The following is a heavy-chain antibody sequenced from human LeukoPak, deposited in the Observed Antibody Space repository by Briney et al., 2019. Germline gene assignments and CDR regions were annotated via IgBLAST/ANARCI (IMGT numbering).Heavy chain of an antibody. Sequence: SETLSLTCAVSGGSISSGGYSWSWIRQPPGKGLEWIGYIYYSGSTYYNPSLKSRVTISVDTSKNQFSLKLSSVTAADTAVYYCARGNWNFTPNWFDPWGQGTLVTVSS. CDR3: ARGNWNFTPNWFDP. V-gene: IGHV4-30-4*07. CDR1: GGSISSGGYS. J-gene: IGHJ5*02. CDR2: IYYSGST. D-gene: IGHD1-7*01.